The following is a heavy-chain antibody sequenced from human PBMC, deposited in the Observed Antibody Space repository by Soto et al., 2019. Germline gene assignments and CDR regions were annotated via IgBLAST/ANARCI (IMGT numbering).Heavy chain of an antibody. CDR2: VDHTGST. J-gene: IGHJ4*02. Sequence: SETLSLTCAVYGGSFSGYYWSWIRQPPGKGLEWIGEVDHTGSTNYNPSLTSRVTISVDRSKNQFSLKLSSVTAADTAVYYSARVHSSGWYAGYWGRGTLVTVSS. V-gene: IGHV4-34*01. D-gene: IGHD6-19*01. CDR1: GGSFSGYY. CDR3: ARVHSSGWYAGY.